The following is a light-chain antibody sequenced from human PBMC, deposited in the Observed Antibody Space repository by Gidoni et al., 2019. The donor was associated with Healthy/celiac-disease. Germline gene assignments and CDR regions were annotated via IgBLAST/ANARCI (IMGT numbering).Light chain of an antibody. CDR1: SSGGGYNY. V-gene: IGLV2-14*01. CDR3: SSYTSSSTPYV. Sequence: QSALTQPASVSGSPGQSITISCTGTSSGGGYNYVSWYQQHPGKAPKLMIYEVSNRPSGVSKRFSGSKSGNTASLTISGLQAEDEADYYCSSYTSSSTPYVFGTGTKVTVL. CDR2: EVS. J-gene: IGLJ1*01.